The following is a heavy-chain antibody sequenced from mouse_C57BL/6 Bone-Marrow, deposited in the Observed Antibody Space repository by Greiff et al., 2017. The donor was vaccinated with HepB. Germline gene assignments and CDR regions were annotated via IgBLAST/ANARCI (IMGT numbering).Heavy chain of an antibody. CDR2: IDPSDSYT. CDR3: AIFTTVFDY. V-gene: IGHV1-59*01. J-gene: IGHJ2*01. Sequence: QVQLQQPGAELVRPGTSVKLSCKASGYTFTSYWMHWVKQRPGQGLEWIGVIDPSDSYTNYNQKLKGKATLTVDTSSSTAYMQLSSLTSEDSAVYYCAIFTTVFDYWGQGTTLTVSS. CDR1: GYTFTSYW. D-gene: IGHD1-1*01.